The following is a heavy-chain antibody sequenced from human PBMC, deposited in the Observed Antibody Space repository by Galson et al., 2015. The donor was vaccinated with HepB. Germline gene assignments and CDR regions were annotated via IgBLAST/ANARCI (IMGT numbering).Heavy chain of an antibody. V-gene: IGHV3-33*01. Sequence: SLRLSCAASGFTFSSHGMHWVRQAPGKGLEWVAVIWSDGSNQRYVDSVKGRFTISRDNSKNTMSLQMSSLRAEDMAVYYCAGDPGGSAFDYWGQGTLVTVSS. J-gene: IGHJ4*02. D-gene: IGHD3-10*01. CDR1: GFTFSSHG. CDR3: AGDPGGSAFDY. CDR2: IWSDGSNQ.